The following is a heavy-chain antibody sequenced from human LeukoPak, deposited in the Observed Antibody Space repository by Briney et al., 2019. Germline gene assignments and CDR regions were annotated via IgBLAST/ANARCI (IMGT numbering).Heavy chain of an antibody. Sequence: ASVKVSCKASGYTFTSYGISWVRQAPGQGLEWMGWISAYNGNTNYAQKLRGRVTMTTDTSTSTAYMELRSLRSDDTAVYYCARDYCSSTSCYIHYYYGMDVWGQGTTVTVSS. CDR3: ARDYCSSTSCYIHYYYGMDV. D-gene: IGHD2-2*02. V-gene: IGHV1-18*01. CDR2: ISAYNGNT. J-gene: IGHJ6*02. CDR1: GYTFTSYG.